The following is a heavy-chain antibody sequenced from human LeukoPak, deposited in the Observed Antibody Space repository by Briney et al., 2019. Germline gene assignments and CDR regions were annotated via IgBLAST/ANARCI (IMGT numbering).Heavy chain of an antibody. V-gene: IGHV1-3*01. CDR3: AKDQDSSSSGHDY. D-gene: IGHD6-6*01. CDR2: INAGNGNR. J-gene: IGHJ4*02. CDR1: GYTFTSNA. Sequence: ASVKVSCKASGYTFTSNAIHWVRQGPGQRLEWMGWINAGNGNREYSEKFQGRVTITRDTSASTAYMELSSLRSEDTAVYYCAKDQDSSSSGHDYWGQGTLVTVSS.